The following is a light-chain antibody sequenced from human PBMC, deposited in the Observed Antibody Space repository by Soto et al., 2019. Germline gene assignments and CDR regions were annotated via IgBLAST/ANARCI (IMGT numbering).Light chain of an antibody. V-gene: IGKV3-15*01. CDR3: KQRSSWPIT. CDR2: GAS. CDR1: QSVRSN. Sequence: EVVMTQSPATLSVSPGERVTLSCRASQSVRSNLAWYQQKPGQSPRLLIYGASTRATGIPARFSGSGSGTEFTLTISSLQSEDFAVYYCKQRSSWPITFGQGTRLEIK. J-gene: IGKJ5*01.